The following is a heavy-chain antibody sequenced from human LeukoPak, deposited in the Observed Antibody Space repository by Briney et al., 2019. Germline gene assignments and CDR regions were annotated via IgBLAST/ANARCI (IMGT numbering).Heavy chain of an antibody. CDR2: ISSSGSTI. Sequence: GGSLRLSCAAPGFTFSSYEMNWVRQAPGKGLEWVSYISSSGSTIYYADSVKGRFTISRDNAKNSLYLQMNSLRAEDTAVYYCARSATYYYDSSGYYYDYWGQGTLVTVSS. CDR1: GFTFSSYE. D-gene: IGHD3-22*01. V-gene: IGHV3-48*03. CDR3: ARSATYYYDSSGYYYDY. J-gene: IGHJ4*02.